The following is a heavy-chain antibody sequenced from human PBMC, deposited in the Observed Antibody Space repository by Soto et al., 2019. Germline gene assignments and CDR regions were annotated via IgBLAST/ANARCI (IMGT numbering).Heavy chain of an antibody. J-gene: IGHJ6*02. Sequence: GASVKVSCKASGYTFTSYAMHWVRQAPGQRLEWMGWINPGNGNTKYSQKFQGRVTITADESASTAYMELSSLRSEDTAVYYCARDQGGYNYGPSRYGMDVWGQGTTVTVSS. CDR1: GYTFTSYA. D-gene: IGHD5-12*01. CDR3: ARDQGGYNYGPSRYGMDV. CDR2: INPGNGNT. V-gene: IGHV1-3*01.